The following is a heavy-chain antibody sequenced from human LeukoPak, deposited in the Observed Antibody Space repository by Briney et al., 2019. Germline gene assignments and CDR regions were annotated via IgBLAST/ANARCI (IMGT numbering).Heavy chain of an antibody. Sequence: GGSLRLSCAASGFTVSSNYMSWVRQAPGKGLEWVSVLYSGGSTYYADSVKGRFTISRDNSKNTLYLQMNSLRAEDTAVYYCARVYKGWYGFDYWGQGTLVTVSS. J-gene: IGHJ4*02. D-gene: IGHD6-19*01. CDR3: ARVYKGWYGFDY. CDR1: GFTVSSNY. CDR2: LYSGGST. V-gene: IGHV3-66*01.